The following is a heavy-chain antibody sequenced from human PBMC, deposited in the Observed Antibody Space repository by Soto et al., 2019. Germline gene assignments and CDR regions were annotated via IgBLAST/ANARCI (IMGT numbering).Heavy chain of an antibody. CDR3: AKDQEMTTVSLFYYGMDV. J-gene: IGHJ6*04. D-gene: IGHD4-17*01. CDR1: GFTFSSYA. CDR2: ISGSGGST. Sequence: GGSLRLSCAASGFTFSSYAMSWVRQAPGKGLEWVSAISGSGGSTYYADSVKGRFTISRDNSKNTLYLQMNSLRAEDTAVCYCAKDQEMTTVSLFYYGMDVWGKGTTVTVSS. V-gene: IGHV3-23*01.